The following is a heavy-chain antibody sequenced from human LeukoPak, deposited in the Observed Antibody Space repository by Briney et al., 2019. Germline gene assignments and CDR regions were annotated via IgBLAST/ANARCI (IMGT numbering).Heavy chain of an antibody. J-gene: IGHJ4*02. V-gene: IGHV4-59*08. CDR3: ARLPIAVAGTFYFDY. CDR2: IYYSGST. CDR1: GGSISSYY. Sequence: PSETLSLTCTVSGGSISSYYWSWIRQPPGKGLEWIGYIYYSGSTNYNPSLKSRVTISVDTSKNQFSLKLSSVTAADTAVYYCARLPIAVAGTFYFDYWGREPWSPSPQ. D-gene: IGHD6-19*01.